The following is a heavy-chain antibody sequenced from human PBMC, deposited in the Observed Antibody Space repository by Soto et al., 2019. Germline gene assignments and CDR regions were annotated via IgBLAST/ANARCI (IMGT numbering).Heavy chain of an antibody. J-gene: IGHJ4*02. D-gene: IGHD3-3*01. CDR3: ASSATYDFWSGYYTVFFDY. V-gene: IGHV4-39*07. CDR1: GGSISSSSYY. Sequence: SETLSLTCTVSGGSISSSSYYWGWIRQPPGKGLEWIGSIYYSGSTYYNPSLKSRVTISVDTSKNQFSLKLSSVTAADTAVYYCASSATYDFWSGYYTVFFDYWGQGTLVTVSS. CDR2: IYYSGST.